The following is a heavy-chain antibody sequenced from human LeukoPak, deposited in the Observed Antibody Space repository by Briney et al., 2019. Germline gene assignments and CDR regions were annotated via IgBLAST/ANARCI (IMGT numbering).Heavy chain of an antibody. Sequence: PSETLSLTCTVSGGXIXSYYWXXXXXPPGXVLEWIGYIYXXGSTNYNPSLKSRVTISVATSKNQFSLKLSSVTAADTAVYYCARGLMTYCGGDCYWNAFDIWGQGTMVTVSS. CDR1: GGXIXSYY. D-gene: IGHD2-21*02. CDR2: IYXXGST. J-gene: IGHJ3*02. V-gene: IGHV4-59*01. CDR3: ARGLMTYCGGDCYWNAFDI.